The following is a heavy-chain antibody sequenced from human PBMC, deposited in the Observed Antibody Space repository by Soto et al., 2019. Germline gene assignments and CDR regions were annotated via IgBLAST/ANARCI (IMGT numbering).Heavy chain of an antibody. CDR1: GFTFDDYA. J-gene: IGHJ4*02. Sequence: GGSLRLSCTASGFTFDDYAMHWVRQAPGKGLEWVSGISWNSGSIGYADSVKGRFTISRDNAKNSLYLQMNSLRAEDTALYYCATAFGSGSDFDYWGQGTLVTVSS. V-gene: IGHV3-9*01. CDR2: ISWNSGSI. CDR3: ATAFGSGSDFDY. D-gene: IGHD3-10*01.